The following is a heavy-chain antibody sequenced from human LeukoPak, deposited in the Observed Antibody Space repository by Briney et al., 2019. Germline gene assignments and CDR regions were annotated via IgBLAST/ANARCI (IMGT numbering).Heavy chain of an antibody. V-gene: IGHV3-48*04. CDR3: ARDRDYSSSCPDY. J-gene: IGHJ4*02. CDR1: GFTFSSYS. CDR2: ISSSSSTI. D-gene: IGHD6-13*01. Sequence: GGSLRLSCAASGFTFSSYSMNWVRQAPGKGLEWVSYISSSSSTIYYADSVKGRFTISRDNAKNSLYLQMNSLRAEDTAVYYCARDRDYSSSCPDYWDQGTLVTVSS.